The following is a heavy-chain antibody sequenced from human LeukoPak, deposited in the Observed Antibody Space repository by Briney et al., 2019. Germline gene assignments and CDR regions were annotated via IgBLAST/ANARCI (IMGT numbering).Heavy chain of an antibody. J-gene: IGHJ4*02. CDR3: ARDPVVTSTDYYFDY. V-gene: IGHV3-33*01. Sequence: XXVAVIWYDGSNKYYADSVKGRFTISRDNSKNTLYLQMNSLRAEDTAVYYCARDPVVTSTDYYFDYWGQGTLVTVSS. CDR2: IWYDGSNK. D-gene: IGHD4-23*01.